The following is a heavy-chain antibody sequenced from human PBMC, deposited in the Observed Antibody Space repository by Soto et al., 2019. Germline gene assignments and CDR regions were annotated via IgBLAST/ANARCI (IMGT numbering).Heavy chain of an antibody. CDR1: GGSLSSYY. V-gene: IGHV4-59*01. Sequence: SETMSLTSTVSGGSLSSYYWSWIRQPPGKGLEWIGYIYYSGSTNYNPSLKSRVTISVDTSKNQFSLKLSSVTAADTAVYYCARESRVTTMVRGVIITGVLLFDLLGQGTLVTVSS. D-gene: IGHD3-10*01. J-gene: IGHJ4*02. CDR2: IYYSGST. CDR3: ARESRVTTMVRGVIITGVLLFDL.